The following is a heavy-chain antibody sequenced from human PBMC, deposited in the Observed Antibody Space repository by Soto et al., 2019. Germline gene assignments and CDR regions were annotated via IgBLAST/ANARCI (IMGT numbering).Heavy chain of an antibody. V-gene: IGHV4-61*01. D-gene: IGHD3-3*01. CDR3: ARDFAYFDS. CDR2: VYHTGRT. Sequence: TSQTLSLTCTVSGGSFKSGSYSWSWIRQPPGKGLEWIGYVYHTGRTSYNPSLNSRVSISMDTSKNQFSLNLDSVTAADTAVYFCARDFAYFDSWGQGTLVTVSS. CDR1: GGSFKSGSYS. J-gene: IGHJ4*02.